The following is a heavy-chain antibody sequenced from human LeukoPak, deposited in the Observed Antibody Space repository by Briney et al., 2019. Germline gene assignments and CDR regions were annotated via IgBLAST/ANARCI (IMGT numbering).Heavy chain of an antibody. J-gene: IGHJ4*02. CDR1: GFTFSSYW. CDR2: IKKDGSEK. CDR3: AREKVGDHIAVPDY. V-gene: IGHV3-7*01. Sequence: GGSLRLSCAVSGFTFSSYWMSWVRQAPGKGLEWVANIKKDGSEKYYVNSVRGRFTISRDNARNSLYLQMNSLRAEDTAVYYCAREKVGDHIAVPDYWGQGTLVTVS. D-gene: IGHD2-15*01.